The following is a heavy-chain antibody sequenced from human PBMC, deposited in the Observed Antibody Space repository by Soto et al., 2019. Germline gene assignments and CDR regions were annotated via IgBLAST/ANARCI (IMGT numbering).Heavy chain of an antibody. V-gene: IGHV1-18*01. CDR2: ISAYNGNT. CDR3: ARAVHMTTVMTWELDYFDY. CDR1: GYTFTSYG. D-gene: IGHD4-4*01. J-gene: IGHJ4*02. Sequence: ASVKVSCKASGYTFTSYGISWVRQAPGQGLEWMGWISAYNGNTNYAQKLQGRVTMTTDTSTSTAYMELRSLRSDDTAVYYCARAVHMTTVMTWELDYFDYWGQGTLVTVSS.